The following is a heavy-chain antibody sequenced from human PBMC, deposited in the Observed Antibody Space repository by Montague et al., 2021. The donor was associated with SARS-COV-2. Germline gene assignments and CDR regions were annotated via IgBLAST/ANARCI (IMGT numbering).Heavy chain of an antibody. Sequence: SETLSLTCTVSGGSVSSRSYYWGWIRQPPGKGLEWIGSIYYSGSTHYNPSLKSRVTISVDTSKNQFSLKLRSVTTADTAVYYCARETMTGDAFDVWGQGTMVTVSP. CDR2: IYYSGST. J-gene: IGHJ3*01. CDR3: ARETMTGDAFDV. D-gene: IGHD1-14*01. V-gene: IGHV4-39*07. CDR1: GGSVSSRSYY.